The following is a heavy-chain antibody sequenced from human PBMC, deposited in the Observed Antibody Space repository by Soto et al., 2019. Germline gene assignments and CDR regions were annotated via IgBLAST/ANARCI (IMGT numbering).Heavy chain of an antibody. CDR2: ISYDGSHK. J-gene: IGHJ6*02. CDR3: AKRRGDHSNYSWGIDV. V-gene: IGHV3-30*18. Sequence: QVQLVESGGGVVQPGRSLRLSCAASGFTFNNYGMHWVRQAPGKGLVWVTVISYDGSHKYYADYVKGRFTISRDNYKNTLYLQMHSLRDEDTAVYYCAKRRGDHSNYSWGIDVWGQGTTVTVSS. CDR1: GFTFNNYG. D-gene: IGHD4-4*01.